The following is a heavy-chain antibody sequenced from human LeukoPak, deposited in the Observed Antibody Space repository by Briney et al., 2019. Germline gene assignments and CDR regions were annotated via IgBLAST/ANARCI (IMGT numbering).Heavy chain of an antibody. D-gene: IGHD3-3*01. V-gene: IGHV3-23*01. J-gene: IGHJ4*02. CDR3: AALTIFGVVMGIDY. CDR1: GFTFSSYV. Sequence: GGSLRLSCAASGFTFSSYVMSWVRQAPGKGLEWVAALTSSSDTTYYGDSVKGRFTISRDNSKNTLYLQMNSLRAEDTAVYYCAALTIFGVVMGIDYWGQGTLVTVSS. CDR2: LTSSSDTT.